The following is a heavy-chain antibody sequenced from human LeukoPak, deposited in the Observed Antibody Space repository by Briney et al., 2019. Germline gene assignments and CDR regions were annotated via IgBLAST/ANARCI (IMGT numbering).Heavy chain of an antibody. CDR2: ISGSGGST. CDR1: GFTFSSYA. D-gene: IGHD3-22*01. J-gene: IGHJ4*02. V-gene: IGHV3-23*01. Sequence: GGSLRLSCAASGFTFSSYAMSWVRQAPGKGLEWVSAISGSGGSTYYADSVKGRFIISRDNSKNTLYLQMNSLRAEDTAVYYCAKDHYYDSSGYPLRFDYWGQGTLVTVSS. CDR3: AKDHYYDSSGYPLRFDY.